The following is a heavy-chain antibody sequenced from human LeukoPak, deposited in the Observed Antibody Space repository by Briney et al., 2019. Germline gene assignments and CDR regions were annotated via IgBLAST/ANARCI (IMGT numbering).Heavy chain of an antibody. CDR3: ARGLVWATDDTFDI. CDR2: ICDTEIT. V-gene: IGHV4-59*01. D-gene: IGHD1-26*01. CDR1: GGSISSYY. Sequence: SETLSLTCTVSGGSISSYYWSWLRQPPGKGLEWIGYICDTEITNYNPSLKSRVTISLDTSKNHFSLKLSSVTAADTALYFCARGLVWATDDTFDIWGQGTLVTVSS. J-gene: IGHJ3*02.